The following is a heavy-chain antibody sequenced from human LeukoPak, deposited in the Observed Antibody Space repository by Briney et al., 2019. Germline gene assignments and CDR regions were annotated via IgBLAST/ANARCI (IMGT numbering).Heavy chain of an antibody. V-gene: IGHV4-59*05. J-gene: IGHJ4*02. D-gene: IGHD3-22*01. CDR2: IYYSGST. CDR3: ARTKYDDSIRFDY. CDR1: GGSIDSYH. Sequence: SETLSLTCTVSGGSIDSYHWSWIRHPAGRGLEWIGSIYYSGSTYYNPSLKSRVTISVDTSKNQFSLKLSSVTAADTAVYYCARTKYDDSIRFDYWGQGTLVTVSS.